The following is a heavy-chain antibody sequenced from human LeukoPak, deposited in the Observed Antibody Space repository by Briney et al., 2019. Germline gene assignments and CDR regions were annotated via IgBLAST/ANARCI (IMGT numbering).Heavy chain of an antibody. CDR1: GGSISSGSYY. V-gene: IGHV4-61*09. J-gene: IGHJ5*02. CDR3: ARDNTVTTSLGWSDP. Sequence: SQTLSLTCTVSGGSISSGSYYWSWIRQPAGKGLEWIGHINTSGSINYNPSLKSRVTISVDTSKNQFSLKVSSVTAADTAVYYCARDNTVTTSLGWSDPWGQGTLVTVSS. CDR2: INTSGSI. D-gene: IGHD4-11*01.